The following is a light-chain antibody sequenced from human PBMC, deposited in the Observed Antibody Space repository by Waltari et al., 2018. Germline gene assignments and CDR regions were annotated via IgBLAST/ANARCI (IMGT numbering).Light chain of an antibody. CDR3: QQAKSFPIT. Sequence: DIQSTPSPPSVSASIEERVTTTCRASQVSGNWSAWYQQKPGKAPNLLIYVTSSLQTGIPSRFSGSGSGTEFTLTISSLQPEDFATYYCQQAKSFPITFGHGTKVDIK. J-gene: IGKJ3*01. CDR1: QVSGNW. CDR2: VTS. V-gene: IGKV1-12*01.